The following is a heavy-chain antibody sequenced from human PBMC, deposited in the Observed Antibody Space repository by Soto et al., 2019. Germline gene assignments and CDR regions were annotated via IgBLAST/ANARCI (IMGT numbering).Heavy chain of an antibody. D-gene: IGHD3-10*01. CDR1: GFNFIRKY. CDR2: LYSGGTT. V-gene: IGHV3-53*01. Sequence: EVQLVESGGGLIQPGGSLRLSCAASGFNFIRKYMIWVRQAPGKGLELVSILYSGGTTYYADSVKGRFTISRDTSENTLYLQMNSLRAEDTAVYYCARGLYDSGSFYFDFWGQGTLVTVSS. J-gene: IGHJ4*02. CDR3: ARGLYDSGSFYFDF.